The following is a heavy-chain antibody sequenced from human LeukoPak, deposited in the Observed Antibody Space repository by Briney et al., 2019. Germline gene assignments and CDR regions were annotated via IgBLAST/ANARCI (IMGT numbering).Heavy chain of an antibody. Sequence: ASVKVSCKASGYTFTGYYMHWVRQAPGQGLEWMGWINPNSGGTNYAQKFQGRVTMTRDTSISTAYMELSRLRSDDTAVYYCAREDIVVVPAGPNGWFDPWGQGTLVTVSS. J-gene: IGHJ5*02. CDR1: GYTFTGYY. D-gene: IGHD2-2*01. CDR2: INPNSGGT. CDR3: AREDIVVVPAGPNGWFDP. V-gene: IGHV1-2*02.